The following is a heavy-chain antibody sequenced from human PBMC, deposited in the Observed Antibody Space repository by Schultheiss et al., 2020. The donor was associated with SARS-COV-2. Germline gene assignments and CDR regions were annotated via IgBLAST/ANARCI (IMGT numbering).Heavy chain of an antibody. J-gene: IGHJ6*03. CDR3: ARESPTYDFWSGYYLNYYYFYKDV. V-gene: IGHV1-2*02. CDR2: INPNSGGT. D-gene: IGHD3-3*01. CDR1: GYTFTGYY. Sequence: ASVKVSCKASGYTFTGYYMHWVRQAPGQGLEWMGWINPNSGGTNYAQKFQGRVTMTRDTSISTAYMELSRLRSDDTAVYYCARESPTYDFWSGYYLNYYYFYKDVWGKGATVTVSS.